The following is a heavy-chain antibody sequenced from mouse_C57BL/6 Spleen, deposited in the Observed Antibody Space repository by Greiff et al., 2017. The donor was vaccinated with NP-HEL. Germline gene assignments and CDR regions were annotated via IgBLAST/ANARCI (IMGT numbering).Heavy chain of an antibody. V-gene: IGHV1-55*01. CDR2: IYPGSGST. Sequence: VQLQQSGAELVKPGASVKMSCKASGYTFTSYWITWVKQRPGQGLEWIGDIYPGSGSTNYNEKFKSKATLTVDTSSSTAYMQLSSLTSEDSAVYYCARNGYDAYAMDYWGQRTSVTVSS. CDR3: ARNGYDAYAMDY. CDR1: GYTFTSYW. J-gene: IGHJ4*01. D-gene: IGHD2-2*01.